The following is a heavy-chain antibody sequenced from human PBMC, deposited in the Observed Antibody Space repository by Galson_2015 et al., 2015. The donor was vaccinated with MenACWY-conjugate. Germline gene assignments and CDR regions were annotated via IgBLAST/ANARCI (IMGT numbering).Heavy chain of an antibody. V-gene: IGHV3-7*01. CDR1: GFTFSSSW. D-gene: IGHD6-19*01. J-gene: IGHJ3*01. CDR3: ARAKEQWLSKTFDL. Sequence: SLGLSCAASGFTFSSSWMGWVRQAPGKGLDWVANIKQDGSGKYYVDSVKGRFIISRDNAQNSLFLQMDSLRAEDTAVYYCARAKEQWLSKTFDLWGQGTMVTVSS. CDR2: IKQDGSGK.